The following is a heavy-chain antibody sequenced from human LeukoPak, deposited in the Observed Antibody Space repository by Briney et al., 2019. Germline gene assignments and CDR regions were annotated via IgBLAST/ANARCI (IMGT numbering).Heavy chain of an antibody. D-gene: IGHD3-3*01. CDR3: AKDRLSYYDFWSGYYGRDPPVYFQH. CDR2: IYYSGST. V-gene: IGHV4-30-4*01. J-gene: IGHJ1*01. CDR1: GGSISSGDYY. Sequence: PSETLSLTCTVSGGSISSGDYYWSWIRQPPGKGLEWIGYIYYSGSTYYNPSLKSRVTISVDTSKNQFSLKLSSVTAADTAVYYCAKDRLSYYDFWSGYYGRDPPVYFQHWGQGTLVTVSS.